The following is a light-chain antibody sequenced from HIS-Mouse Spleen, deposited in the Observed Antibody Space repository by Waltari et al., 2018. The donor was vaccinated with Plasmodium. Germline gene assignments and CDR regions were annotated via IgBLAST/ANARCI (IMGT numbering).Light chain of an antibody. CDR3: YSTDSSGNHRV. J-gene: IGLJ3*02. V-gene: IGLV3-10*01. CDR1: ALPQKL. CDR2: EDS. Sequence: SYELTQPPSVSVSPGQTARITRSGDALPQKLAYWYQQKSGQAPVLVIYEDSKRPSGIPERFSGSSSGTMATLTISGAQVEDEADYYCYSTDSSGNHRVFGGGTKLTVL.